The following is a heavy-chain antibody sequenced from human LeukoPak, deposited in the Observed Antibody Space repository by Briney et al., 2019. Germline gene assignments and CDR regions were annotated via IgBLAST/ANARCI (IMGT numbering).Heavy chain of an antibody. CDR1: GYIFTSYW. J-gene: IGHJ4*02. Sequence: GESLKISCKGSGYIFTSYWVGWVRQMPGKGLEWMGIIYPGDSDTRYSPSFQGQVTVSADKSISTAYLQWSGLKASDTAMYYCARALWEAATHYFDYWGQGTLVTVSS. D-gene: IGHD2-15*01. CDR3: ARALWEAATHYFDY. V-gene: IGHV5-51*01. CDR2: IYPGDSDT.